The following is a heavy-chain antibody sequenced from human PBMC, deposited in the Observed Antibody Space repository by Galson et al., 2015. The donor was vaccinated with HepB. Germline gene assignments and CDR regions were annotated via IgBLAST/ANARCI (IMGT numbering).Heavy chain of an antibody. CDR3: ANLDGGLAAASDY. Sequence: SLRLSCAASGFTFSSYGMHWVRQAPGKGLEWVAVISYDGSNKYYADSVKGRFTISRDNSKNTLYLQMNSLRVEDTAVYYCANLDGGLAAASDYWGQETLVTVSS. V-gene: IGHV3-30*18. CDR2: ISYDGSNK. J-gene: IGHJ4*02. D-gene: IGHD6-13*01. CDR1: GFTFSSYG.